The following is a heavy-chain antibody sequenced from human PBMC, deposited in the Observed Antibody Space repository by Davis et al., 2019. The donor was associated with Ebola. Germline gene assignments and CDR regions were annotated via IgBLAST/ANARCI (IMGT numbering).Heavy chain of an antibody. CDR3: ARDRHDTSAYGF. J-gene: IGHJ4*02. V-gene: IGHV4-61*09. CDR1: GDSISSGSYNY. D-gene: IGHD3-22*01. CDR2: IYTSGTT. Sequence: SETLSLTCIVSGDSISSGSYNYWSWIRQPAGKGLEWIGHIYTSGTTNYNPSLRSRVTISVNTSKNHLSLKLTSVTAADTAVYYCARDRHDTSAYGFWGQGTLVTVSS.